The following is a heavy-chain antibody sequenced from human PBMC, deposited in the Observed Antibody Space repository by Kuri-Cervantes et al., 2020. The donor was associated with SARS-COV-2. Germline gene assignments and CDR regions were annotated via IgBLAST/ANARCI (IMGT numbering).Heavy chain of an antibody. D-gene: IGHD6-6*01. Sequence: GESLKISCAASGFTFSSYWMNWVRQGPGKGLVWVSRFHSDGSSTNYADSGKGRFTISRDNAKNTLYLQMNSLRTEDTAVYFCARDVAGRSSLWGQGTMVTVSS. V-gene: IGHV3-74*01. CDR2: FHSDGSST. CDR1: GFTFSSYW. CDR3: ARDVAGRSSL. J-gene: IGHJ3*01.